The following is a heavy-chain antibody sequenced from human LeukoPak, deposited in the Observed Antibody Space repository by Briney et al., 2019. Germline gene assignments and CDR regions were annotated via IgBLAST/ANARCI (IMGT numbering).Heavy chain of an antibody. D-gene: IGHD1-26*01. CDR2: IYPGDSDT. Sequence: GESLKISCKGSGYSFTSYWIGWVRQMPGKGLEWMGIIYPGDSDTRYSPSFQGQVTISADKSISTAYLQWSSLKASDTAMYYCARQTVLTSAGIVGALDPWGQGTLVTVSS. V-gene: IGHV5-51*01. J-gene: IGHJ5*02. CDR1: GYSFTSYW. CDR3: ARQTVLTSAGIVGALDP.